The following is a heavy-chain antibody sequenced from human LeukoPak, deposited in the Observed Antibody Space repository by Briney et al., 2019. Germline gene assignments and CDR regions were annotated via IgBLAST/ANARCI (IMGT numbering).Heavy chain of an antibody. D-gene: IGHD3-10*01. J-gene: IGHJ4*02. Sequence: PGGSLRLSCAASGFTFSSYSMNWVRQAPGKGLEWVSSISSSSSYIYYADSVKGRFTISRDNAKDSLYLQMNSLRAEDTAVYYCAILERMVRGGLDYWGQGIQVTVS. V-gene: IGHV3-21*01. CDR3: AILERMVRGGLDY. CDR2: ISSSSSYI. CDR1: GFTFSSYS.